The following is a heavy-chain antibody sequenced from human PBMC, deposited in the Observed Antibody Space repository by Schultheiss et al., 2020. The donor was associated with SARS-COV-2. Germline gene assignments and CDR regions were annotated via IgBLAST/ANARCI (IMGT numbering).Heavy chain of an antibody. CDR3: AREEDTAMDSYYYYYMDV. CDR1: GFTFSSYS. CDR2: ISSSSSYI. D-gene: IGHD5-18*01. V-gene: IGHV3-21*01. Sequence: GGSLRLSCAASGFTFSSYSMNWVRQAPGKGLEWVSSISSSSSYIYYADSVKGRFTISRDNAKNSLYLQMNSLRAEDTAVYYCAREEDTAMDSYYYYYMDVWGKGTTVTVSS. J-gene: IGHJ6*03.